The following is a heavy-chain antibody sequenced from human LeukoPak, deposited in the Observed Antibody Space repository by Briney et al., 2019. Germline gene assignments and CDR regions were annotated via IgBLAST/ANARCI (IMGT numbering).Heavy chain of an antibody. CDR1: GFTFSIYW. J-gene: IGHJ4*02. Sequence: GGSLRLSCAASGFTFSIYWMHWVRQAPGKGLMWVSRINSDGTSTTYADSVKGRFTISRDNAKNTLYLQMNSLRAEDTAVYYCARANDYWGQGTLVTVSS. CDR2: INSDGTST. V-gene: IGHV3-74*01. CDR3: ARANDY.